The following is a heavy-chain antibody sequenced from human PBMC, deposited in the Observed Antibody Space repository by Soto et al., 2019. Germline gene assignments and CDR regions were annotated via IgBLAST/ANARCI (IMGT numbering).Heavy chain of an antibody. V-gene: IGHV3-23*01. CDR2: ISGIGGST. Sequence: GSLILSCAASGFTFSSYAVSWVRQAPGKVLEWVSAISGIGGSTYYADSVKGRFTISRDNSKNTLYLQMNSLRAKDTAVYYCAKSKYRQWLCPGAYYGMDVWGQGTTVTVSS. J-gene: IGHJ6*02. CDR1: GFTFSSYA. CDR3: AKSKYRQWLCPGAYYGMDV. D-gene: IGHD6-19*01.